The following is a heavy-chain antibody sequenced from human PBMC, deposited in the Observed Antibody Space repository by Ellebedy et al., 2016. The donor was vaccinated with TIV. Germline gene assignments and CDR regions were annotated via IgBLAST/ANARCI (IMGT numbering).Heavy chain of an antibody. J-gene: IGHJ4*02. Sequence: GESLKISXAASGFTFSNFWMSWIRQSPVRGLEWVANMRGDGGEIYYADSVKGRFTISRDNAKSSLYLQMNSLRAEDTAMYYCGRARYSGSGSYCHYWGQGTLVTVSS. CDR1: GFTFSNFW. D-gene: IGHD3-10*01. V-gene: IGHV3-7*03. CDR3: GRARYSGSGSYCHY. CDR2: MRGDGGEI.